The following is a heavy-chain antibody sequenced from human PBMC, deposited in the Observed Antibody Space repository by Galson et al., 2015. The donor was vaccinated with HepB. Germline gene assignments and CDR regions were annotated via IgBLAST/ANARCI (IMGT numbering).Heavy chain of an antibody. CDR3: ASDCDGSGSFYNMLGY. CDR1: GFTFSRHA. D-gene: IGHD3-10*01. V-gene: IGHV3-30*07. Sequence: SLRLSCAVSGFTFSRHAFHWVRQAPGRGLEWVALISSDYTSKFYADSVMGRLTISRDNSKDTVYLQMNSLRDEDTAVYYCASDCDGSGSFYNMLGYWGQGTMVTFSS. J-gene: IGHJ4*02. CDR2: ISSDYTSK.